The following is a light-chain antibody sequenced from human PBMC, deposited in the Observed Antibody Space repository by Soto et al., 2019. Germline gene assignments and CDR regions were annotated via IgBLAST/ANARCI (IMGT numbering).Light chain of an antibody. Sequence: DIQMTQSPSTLSASVGDRVTITCRASQSISSWLSWYQQKPGKAPKLLIYDASSLESGVPSRFSGSGSGTEFTLTISSLQHDDFATYDCQQYNRYPSLTFGGGTKVEIK. J-gene: IGKJ4*01. V-gene: IGKV1-5*01. CDR1: QSISSW. CDR3: QQYNRYPSLT. CDR2: DAS.